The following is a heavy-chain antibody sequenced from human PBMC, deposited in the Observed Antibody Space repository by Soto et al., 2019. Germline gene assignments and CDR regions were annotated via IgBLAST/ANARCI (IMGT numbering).Heavy chain of an antibody. CDR1: GFTFSSYA. Sequence: QVQLVESGGGVVQPGRSLRLSCAASGFTFSSYAMHWVRQAPGKGLEWVAVISYDGSNKYYADSVKGRFTISRDNSKNTLYLQMNSLRAEDTAVYYCARFLVGGFDYWGQGTLVTVSS. CDR2: ISYDGSNK. V-gene: IGHV3-30-3*01. CDR3: ARFLVGGFDY. J-gene: IGHJ4*02. D-gene: IGHD2-8*02.